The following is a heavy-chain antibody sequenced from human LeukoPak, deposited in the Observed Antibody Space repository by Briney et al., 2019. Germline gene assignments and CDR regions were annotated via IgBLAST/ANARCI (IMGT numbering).Heavy chain of an antibody. J-gene: IGHJ4*02. CDR3: ARSTNDFWSRRSYYFDY. Sequence: SETLSLTCTVSGGSISSSSYYWGWIRQPPGKGLEWIGSIYYSGYTYYNPSLESRVTISVDTSKNQFSLKLSSVTAADTAVYYCARSTNDFWSRRSYYFDYWGQGTLVTVSS. CDR2: IYYSGYT. V-gene: IGHV4-39*01. CDR1: GGSISSSSYY. D-gene: IGHD3-3*01.